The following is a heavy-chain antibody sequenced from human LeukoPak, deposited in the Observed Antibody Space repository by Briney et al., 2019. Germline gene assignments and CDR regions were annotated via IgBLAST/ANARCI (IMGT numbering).Heavy chain of an antibody. V-gene: IGHV3-23*01. CDR2: ISGSGGNT. J-gene: IGHJ6*04. Sequence: GGSLRLSCAASGFTFSSYAMTWVRQAPGKGLEWVSGISGSGGNTYYTDSVRGRLSISRDNSKNTLYLQVNSLRAEDTAVYYCAELGITMIGGVWGKGTTVTISS. D-gene: IGHD3-10*02. CDR3: AELGITMIGGV. CDR1: GFTFSSYA.